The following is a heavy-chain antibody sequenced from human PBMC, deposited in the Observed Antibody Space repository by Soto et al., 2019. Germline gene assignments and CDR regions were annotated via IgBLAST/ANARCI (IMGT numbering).Heavy chain of an antibody. J-gene: IGHJ5*02. CDR1: GDSIARSNFY. CDR3: ARHKTTMLTVVSAFDP. V-gene: IGHV4-39*02. Sequence: SETLSLTCTVSGDSIARSNFYWGWIRQPPGKGLEWLGSIFYSGSTFYNPALKSRVTFSVDTSKNHFSLKLSSVTAADTAVYYCARHKTTMLTVVSAFDPWGQGTRVTVSS. CDR2: IFYSGST. D-gene: IGHD3-22*01.